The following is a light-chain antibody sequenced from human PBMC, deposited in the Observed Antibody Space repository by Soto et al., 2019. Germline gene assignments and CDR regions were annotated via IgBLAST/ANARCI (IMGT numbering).Light chain of an antibody. CDR1: TGDVGAYNF. CDR2: DAS. Sequence: QSALTQPRSVSGSPGQSVTISCTGTTGDVGAYNFVSWYQQHPGKAPKLMIYDASKRPSGVPDRFSAARSGNTASLTISGLQAEDELDYFCCSYAGSFTWVFGGGTKLTVL. J-gene: IGLJ3*02. CDR3: CSYAGSFTWV. V-gene: IGLV2-11*01.